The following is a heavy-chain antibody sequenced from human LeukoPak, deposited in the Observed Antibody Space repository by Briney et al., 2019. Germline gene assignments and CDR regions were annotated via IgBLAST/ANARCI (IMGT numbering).Heavy chain of an antibody. CDR1: GFTFSSYW. Sequence: GGSLRLSCAASGFTFSSYWMTWVRQAPGKGLEWVANIKQGGSGRYYVDSVKGRFTISRDDARNSLFLQMNSLRAEDTAVYYCAREHSSVSSESKGYDLWGQGTLVTVSS. CDR3: AREHSSVSSESKGYDL. V-gene: IGHV3-7*01. D-gene: IGHD6-19*01. J-gene: IGHJ5*02. CDR2: IKQGGSGR.